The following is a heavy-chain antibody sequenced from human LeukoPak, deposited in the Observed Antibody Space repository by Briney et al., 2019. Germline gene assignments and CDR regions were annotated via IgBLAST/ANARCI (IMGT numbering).Heavy chain of an antibody. CDR1: GFSISSDKY. CDR3: ARLSYYYYYMDV. CDR2: IYHTGST. Sequence: SETLSLTCAVSGFSISSDKYWGWIRQPPRKGLEWIGSIYHTGSTYYNPSLKSRVTISMDTSKNQFSLKLNSVTAADTAVYYCARLSYYYYYMDVWGRGTTVTVSS. V-gene: IGHV4-38-2*01. J-gene: IGHJ6*03. D-gene: IGHD3-10*01.